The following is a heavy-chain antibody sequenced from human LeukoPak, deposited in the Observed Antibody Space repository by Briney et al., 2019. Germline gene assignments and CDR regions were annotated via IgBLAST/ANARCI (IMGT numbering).Heavy chain of an antibody. CDR3: AIHPDYYDSPPDY. D-gene: IGHD3-22*01. J-gene: IGHJ4*02. Sequence: PSETLSLTCTVSGGSISSSTSYWGWIRQPPGKGLEWIANIYYTGTPYYNPSLRSRVTISVDTSINQFSLKVRSLTAADTAVYYCAIHPDYYDSPPDYWGQGILVTVSS. CDR2: IYYTGTP. CDR1: GGSISSSTSY. V-gene: IGHV4-39*01.